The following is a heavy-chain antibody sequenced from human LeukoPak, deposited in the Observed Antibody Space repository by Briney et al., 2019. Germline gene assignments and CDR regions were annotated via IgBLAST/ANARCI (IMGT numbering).Heavy chain of an antibody. CDR1: GYTFTDYA. V-gene: IGHV1-18*01. D-gene: IGHD1-14*01. CDR2: ITDYNGNT. CDR3: ARDNPTGGNDYGMDV. J-gene: IGHJ6*02. Sequence: DSVKVSCKASGYTFTDYAINWVRQAPGQGLEWMGWITDYNGNTNYAQRFQGRATMTTDTSTSTAYMELRSLRSDDTAVYYCARDNPTGGNDYGMDVWGQGTTVTVSS.